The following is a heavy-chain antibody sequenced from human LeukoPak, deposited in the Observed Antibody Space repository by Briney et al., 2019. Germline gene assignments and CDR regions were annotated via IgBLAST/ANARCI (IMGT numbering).Heavy chain of an antibody. CDR2: IKPDGSEK. D-gene: IGHD3-10*01. CDR1: GFSFSNFW. J-gene: IGHJ4*02. Sequence: GGSLRLSCAASGFSFSNFWMSWFRQAPGKGLEWVANIKPDGSEKYYVASLRGRFTISRDNAKKSLFLQMDSLAAEDTAVYYCARVLWFGEPTTFDYWGQGTLVTVSS. CDR3: ARVLWFGEPTTFDY. V-gene: IGHV3-7*01.